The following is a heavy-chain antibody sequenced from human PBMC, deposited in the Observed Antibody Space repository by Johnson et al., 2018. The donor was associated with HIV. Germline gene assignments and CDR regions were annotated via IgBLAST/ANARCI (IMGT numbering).Heavy chain of an antibody. CDR1: GFTFSDYG. Sequence: VQLVESGGVVVQPGGSLRLSCAASGFTFSDYGIHWVRQAPGKGLEWVAVIWHDGSNKYYADSVKGRFTISRDNSKNTLYLQMNSLRAEDTAVYYCARDSPRIVGVPDAFDIWGQGTMVTVSS. D-gene: IGHD1-26*01. CDR3: ARDSPRIVGVPDAFDI. J-gene: IGHJ3*02. CDR2: IWHDGSNK. V-gene: IGHV3-30*19.